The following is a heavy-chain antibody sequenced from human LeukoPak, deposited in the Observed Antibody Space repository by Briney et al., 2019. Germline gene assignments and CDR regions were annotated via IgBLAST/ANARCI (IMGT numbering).Heavy chain of an antibody. CDR1: GGSISSYY. J-gene: IGHJ4*02. CDR3: ARLRDGYTPDY. Sequence: SETLSLTCTVSGGSISSYYWSRIRQHPGKGLEWIGYIYYSGSTYYNPSLKSRVTISVDTSKNQFSLKLSSVTAADTAVYYCARLRDGYTPDYWGQGTLVTVSS. CDR2: IYYSGST. D-gene: IGHD5-24*01. V-gene: IGHV4-59*06.